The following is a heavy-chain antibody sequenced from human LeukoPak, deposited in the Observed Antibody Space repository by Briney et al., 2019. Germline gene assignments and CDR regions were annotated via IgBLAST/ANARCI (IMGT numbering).Heavy chain of an antibody. D-gene: IGHD6-13*01. CDR1: GGSISSYC. V-gene: IGHV4-59*01. CDR3: AAIKDSSSWYLGY. CDR2: MFYRGST. J-gene: IGHJ4*02. Sequence: SETLSLTCTVSGGSISSYCWNWIRQPPGKGLEWIGFMFYRGSTNYNPSLKSRVTISVDTSKNQFSLNLSSVTAADTAVYYCAAIKDSSSWYLGYWGQGTLVTVSS.